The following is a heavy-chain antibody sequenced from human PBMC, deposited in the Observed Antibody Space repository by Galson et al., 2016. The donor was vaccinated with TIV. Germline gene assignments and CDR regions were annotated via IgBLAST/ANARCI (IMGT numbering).Heavy chain of an antibody. CDR1: GDSVSSNSAA. J-gene: IGHJ4*02. CDR3: ARATPSVFGIIMTLDS. Sequence: CAISGDSVSSNSAAWNWLRQSTSRGLEWLGRTFYRSKWYNDYAPSVKSRITINPDTSKNQFSLQLNSVTPEDTAVYYCARATPSVFGIIMTLDSWGQGTLVTVSS. V-gene: IGHV6-1*01. D-gene: IGHD3-16*01. CDR2: TFYRSKWYN.